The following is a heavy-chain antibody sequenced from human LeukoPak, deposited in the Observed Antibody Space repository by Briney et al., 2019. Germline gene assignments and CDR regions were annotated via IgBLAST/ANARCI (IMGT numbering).Heavy chain of an antibody. D-gene: IGHD2-2*01. CDR2: INSDGTST. Sequence: GGALRLSCVASGFTFRSFWMHWVRQAPGKGLLWVSRINSDGTSTTCADAVKGRFTISRDNAKNTVYLQMNSLRAEDTAVYYCARTLGVPSAFDPWGQGTLVTVSS. CDR1: GFTFRSFW. J-gene: IGHJ5*02. CDR3: ARTLGVPSAFDP. V-gene: IGHV3-74*01.